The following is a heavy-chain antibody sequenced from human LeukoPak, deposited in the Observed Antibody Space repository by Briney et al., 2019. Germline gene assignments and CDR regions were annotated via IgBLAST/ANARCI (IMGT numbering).Heavy chain of an antibody. V-gene: IGHV4-38-2*02. D-gene: IGHD3-10*01. CDR3: ARATVLLWFGESRGDQHDAFDI. Sequence: SETLSLTCTVSGYSISSGYYWGWIRQPPGKGLEWIGSIYHSGSTYYNPSLKSRVTISVDTSKNQFSLKLSSVTAADTAVYYCARATVLLWFGESRGDQHDAFDIWGQGTMVTVSS. CDR1: GYSISSGYY. J-gene: IGHJ3*02. CDR2: IYHSGST.